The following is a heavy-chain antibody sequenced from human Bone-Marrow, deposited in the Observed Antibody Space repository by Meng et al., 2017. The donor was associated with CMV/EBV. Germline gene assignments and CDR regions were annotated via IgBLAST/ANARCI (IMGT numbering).Heavy chain of an antibody. V-gene: IGHV4-34*01. J-gene: IGHJ6*01. CDR2: INHSGST. Sequence: SETLSLTCAVYGGSFSGYYWSWIRQPPGKGLEWIGEINHSGSTNYNPSLKCRVTISVDTSKDQFSLKLSSVTAADTAVYYCARARKWATGYYYGMDVWGQGPTVTGSS. D-gene: IGHD5-12*01. CDR1: GGSFSGYY. CDR3: ARARKWATGYYYGMDV.